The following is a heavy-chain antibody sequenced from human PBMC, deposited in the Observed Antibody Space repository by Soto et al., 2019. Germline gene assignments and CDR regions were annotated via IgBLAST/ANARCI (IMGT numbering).Heavy chain of an antibody. CDR2: ISYDGSDK. V-gene: IGHV3-30*03. CDR3: ARDRSTTWSYDY. Sequence: QVQLVESGGGVVQTGRSLRLSCAVSGFTFSTYGMHWVRQAPGKGLEWMAVISYDGSDKFYADSVKGRFTISRDNSKNTLYLEMNSLRGDDTAVYYCARDRSTTWSYDYWGQGTLVTVSS. D-gene: IGHD6-13*01. CDR1: GFTFSTYG. J-gene: IGHJ4*02.